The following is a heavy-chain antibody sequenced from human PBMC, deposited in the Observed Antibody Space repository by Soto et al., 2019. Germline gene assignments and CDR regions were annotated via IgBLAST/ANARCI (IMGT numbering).Heavy chain of an antibody. Sequence: LRLSCAASGFTFSSYAMSWVRQAPGKGLEWVSAISGSGGSTYYADSVKGRFTISRDNSKNTLYLQMNSLRAEDTAVYYCAKGKEYQPTGMDVWGQGTTVTGSS. CDR1: GFTFSSYA. J-gene: IGHJ6*02. CDR3: AKGKEYQPTGMDV. D-gene: IGHD2-2*01. CDR2: ISGSGGST. V-gene: IGHV3-23*01.